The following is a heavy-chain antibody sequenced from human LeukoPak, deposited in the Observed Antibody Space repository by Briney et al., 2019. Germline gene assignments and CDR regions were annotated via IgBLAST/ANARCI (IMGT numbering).Heavy chain of an antibody. V-gene: IGHV3-11*04. CDR1: GFTFSDYY. CDR3: ARDGYYDSSGYWFDY. D-gene: IGHD3-22*01. Sequence: GGSLRLSCAASGFTFSDYYMSWIRQAPGKGLEWVSYISSSGSTIYYADSVKGRFTISRDNAKNTLYLQMNSLRAEDTAVYYCARDGYYDSSGYWFDYWGQGTLVTVSS. CDR2: ISSSGSTI. J-gene: IGHJ4*02.